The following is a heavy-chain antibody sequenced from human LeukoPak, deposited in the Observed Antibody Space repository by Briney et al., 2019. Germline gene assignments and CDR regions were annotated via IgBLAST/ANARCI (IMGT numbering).Heavy chain of an antibody. D-gene: IGHD3-22*01. Sequence: AETLSLTCAVSGGSFTGYYLSWLRQAPGKGLEWMGIINQSGSTNYNPSLKSRVTISIDRSNNQISLKLRSVTAADTAVYYSAGGLGYYYSSGRVVWGYGSYYVDYGGQKTLVTVSS. V-gene: IGHV4-34*01. CDR2: INQSGST. CDR3: AGGLGYYYSSGRVVWGYGSYYVDY. CDR1: GGSFTGYY. J-gene: IGHJ4*02.